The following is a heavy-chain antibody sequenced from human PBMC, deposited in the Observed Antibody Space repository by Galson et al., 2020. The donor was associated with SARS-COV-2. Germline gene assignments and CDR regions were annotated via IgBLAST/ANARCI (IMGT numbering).Heavy chain of an antibody. J-gene: IGHJ4*02. CDR1: GYTFTDYN. CDR2: LNPNSGGT. Sequence: ASVKVSCKASGYTFTDYNIHWVRQVPGQRLEWMGWLNPNSGGTNSAQMFQGRVTMTSDTSITTAYMELSRLTSDDVAVYYCARRNTNSWRFDYWGQGTLVTVSS. V-gene: IGHV1-2*02. D-gene: IGHD6-13*01. CDR3: ARRNTNSWRFDY.